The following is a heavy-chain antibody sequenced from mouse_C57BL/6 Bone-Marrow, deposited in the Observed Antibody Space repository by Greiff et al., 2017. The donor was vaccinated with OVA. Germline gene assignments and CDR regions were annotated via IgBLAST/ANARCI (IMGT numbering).Heavy chain of an antibody. J-gene: IGHJ4*01. D-gene: IGHD3-3*01. CDR2: ISYDGSN. CDR1: GYSITSGYY. CDR3: SSGGTGYAMDY. V-gene: IGHV3-6*01. Sequence: DVQLQESGPGLVKPSQSLSLTCSVTGYSITSGYYWNWIRQFPGNKLEWMGDISYDGSNNYNPSLKNRISITRDTSKNQFFLKLNSVTTEDTATYYCSSGGTGYAMDYWGQGTSVTVSS.